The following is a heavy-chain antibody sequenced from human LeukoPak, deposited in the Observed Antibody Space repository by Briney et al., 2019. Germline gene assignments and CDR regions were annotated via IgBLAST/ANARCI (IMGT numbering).Heavy chain of an antibody. V-gene: IGHV3-33*06. CDR1: GFTFTGYG. Sequence: SGGSLRLSCAASGFTFTGYGFHWVRQAPGKGLEWVAVIWYDGTNKYYADSVKGRFIISRDNSKNTLYLQMNSLRAEDTAVYYCAKDGSGGGWKWFDPWGQGTLVTVSS. CDR3: AKDGSGGGWKWFDP. CDR2: IWYDGTNK. J-gene: IGHJ5*02. D-gene: IGHD2-15*01.